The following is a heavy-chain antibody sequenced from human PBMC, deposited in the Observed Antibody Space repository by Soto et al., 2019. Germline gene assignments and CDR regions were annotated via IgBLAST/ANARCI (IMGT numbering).Heavy chain of an antibody. J-gene: IGHJ3*02. Sequence: GESLKISCEASGYSFTNYWIGWVRQMPGKGLEWMGIIHPADSDTRYSPSFQGRVTISADKSIRTAYLQWSSLKASDTATYYCARRYLADGFDIWGQGTMVTVSS. V-gene: IGHV5-51*01. D-gene: IGHD3-10*01. CDR1: GYSFTNYW. CDR2: IHPADSDT. CDR3: ARRYLADGFDI.